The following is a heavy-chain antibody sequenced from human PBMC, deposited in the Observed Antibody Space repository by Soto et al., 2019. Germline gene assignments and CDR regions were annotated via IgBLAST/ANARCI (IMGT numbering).Heavy chain of an antibody. CDR3: ASSSGNSYGYPDAFDI. Sequence: QVQLQESGPGLVKPSETLSLTCTVSGGSVSSGSYYWSWIRQPPGKGLEWIGYIYYSGSTNYNPSLKSRVTISVDTSKNQCSVKLSAVTAADTAVYYCASSSGNSYGYPDAFDIWGQGTMVTVSS. V-gene: IGHV4-61*01. CDR2: IYYSGST. CDR1: GGSVSSGSYY. D-gene: IGHD5-18*01. J-gene: IGHJ3*02.